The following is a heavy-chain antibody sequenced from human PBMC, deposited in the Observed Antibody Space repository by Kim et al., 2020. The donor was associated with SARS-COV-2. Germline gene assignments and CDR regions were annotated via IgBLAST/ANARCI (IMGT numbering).Heavy chain of an antibody. Sequence: YAQKCQGRVTMTRDSSTSIVYMELSSLRSEDTAVYFCARVGRSWYKGVDVWGRGTTVTVSS. CDR3: ARVGRSWYKGVDV. D-gene: IGHD6-13*01. V-gene: IGHV1-46*01. J-gene: IGHJ6*02.